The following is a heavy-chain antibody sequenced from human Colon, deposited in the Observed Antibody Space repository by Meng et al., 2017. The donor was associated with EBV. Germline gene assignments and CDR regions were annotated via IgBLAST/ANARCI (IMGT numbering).Heavy chain of an antibody. V-gene: IGHV3-33*08. Sequence: QGARAQSWGGAVHPGRSLRLSCAASGFTLRGYGILLVRQAPGKWLDWVAVIWFDGSRKYYADSVNGRVTVSRDESKNTVYLQMNSRRAEDTAIYYCARDVDTSSHYSRFDPWGQGTLVTVSS. CDR3: ARDVDTSSHYSRFDP. CDR2: IWFDGSRK. CDR1: GFTLRGYG. J-gene: IGHJ5*02. D-gene: IGHD3-22*01.